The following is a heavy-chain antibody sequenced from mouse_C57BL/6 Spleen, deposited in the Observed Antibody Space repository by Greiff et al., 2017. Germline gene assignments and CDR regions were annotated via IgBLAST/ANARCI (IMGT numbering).Heavy chain of an antibody. CDR2: INPGSGGT. D-gene: IGHD2-10*02. Sequence: VQLQQSGAELVRPGTSVKVSCKASGYAFTNYLIEWVKQRPGQGLEWIGVINPGSGGTNYNEKFKGKATLTADKSSSTAYMQLSSLTSEDSAVYFCSRSPSIWGYFDVWGTGTTVTVSS. CDR3: SRSPSIWGYFDV. J-gene: IGHJ1*03. V-gene: IGHV1-54*01. CDR1: GYAFTNYL.